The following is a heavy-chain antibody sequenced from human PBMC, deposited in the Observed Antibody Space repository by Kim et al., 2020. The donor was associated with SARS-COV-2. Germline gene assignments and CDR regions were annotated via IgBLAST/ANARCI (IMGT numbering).Heavy chain of an antibody. D-gene: IGHD3-10*01. CDR3: AKAVRRGVNYYYGMDV. Sequence: VEGRFTLSRDNSQNTLYLQMNSLGDEDTAVYYCAKAVRRGVNYYYGMDVWGQGTTVTVSS. J-gene: IGHJ6*02. V-gene: IGHV3-30*02.